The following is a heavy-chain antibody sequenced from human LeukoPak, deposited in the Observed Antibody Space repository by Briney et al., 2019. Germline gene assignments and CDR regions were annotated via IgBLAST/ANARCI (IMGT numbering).Heavy chain of an antibody. CDR3: ARVRLPPYYYYFYYMDV. J-gene: IGHJ6*03. D-gene: IGHD5-18*01. CDR1: GDSISSSRSY. CDR2: IYYTGNT. V-gene: IGHV4-39*07. Sequence: PSETLSLTCTVSGDSISSSRSYWGWIRQPPGKGLEWIGSIYYTGNTYYNTSLKSRVTISLDTSKNQFSLKVTSVTAADTAVYYCARVRLPPYYYYFYYMDVWGTGTTVTVSS.